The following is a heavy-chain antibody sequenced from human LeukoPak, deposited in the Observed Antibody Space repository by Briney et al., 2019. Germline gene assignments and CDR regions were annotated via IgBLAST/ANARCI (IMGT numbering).Heavy chain of an antibody. CDR3: ARDQTYSGSGIYTYFDY. V-gene: IGHV4-59*12. CDR2: IYYSGTT. J-gene: IGHJ4*02. Sequence: SETLSLTCTVSGGSISGYYWSWIRQPPGKGLEWIGFIYYSGTTKYNPSLKSRVTISVDTSKNHFSLKLTSVTAADTAVYYCARDQTYSGSGIYTYFDYWGQGILVTVSS. CDR1: GGSISGYY. D-gene: IGHD3-10*01.